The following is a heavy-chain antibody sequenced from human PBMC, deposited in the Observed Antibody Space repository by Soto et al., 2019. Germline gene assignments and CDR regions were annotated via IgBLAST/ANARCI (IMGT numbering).Heavy chain of an antibody. Sequence: EMQLVESGGGLVQPGRSLRLSCAASGFTFDDYAMHWVRQAPGKGLEWVSGISWNSGSIGYADSVKGRFTISRDNAKNSLYLQMNSLRAEDTALYYCAKDIRMTTVTTVVYWGQGTLVTVSS. J-gene: IGHJ4*02. D-gene: IGHD4-17*01. CDR2: ISWNSGSI. CDR1: GFTFDDYA. CDR3: AKDIRMTTVTTVVY. V-gene: IGHV3-9*01.